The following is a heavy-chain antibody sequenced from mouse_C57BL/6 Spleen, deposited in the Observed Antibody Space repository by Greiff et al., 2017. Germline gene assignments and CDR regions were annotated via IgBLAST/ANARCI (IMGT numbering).Heavy chain of an antibody. Sequence: QVQLQQPGAELVKPGASVKLSCKASGYTFTSYWMQWVKQRPGQGLEWIGEIDPSDSYTNYNQKFKGKATLTVDTSSSTAYMQLSSLTSEYSAVYYCARKGSSDWFADWGKGTLVTVSA. J-gene: IGHJ3*01. CDR3: ARKGSSDWFAD. D-gene: IGHD3-2*02. CDR1: GYTFTSYW. CDR2: IDPSDSYT. V-gene: IGHV1-50*01.